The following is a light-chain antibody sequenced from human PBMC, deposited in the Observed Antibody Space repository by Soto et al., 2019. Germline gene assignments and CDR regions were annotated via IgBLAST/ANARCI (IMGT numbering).Light chain of an antibody. Sequence: QSVLTQPASVSGSPGQSVTIPCIGTSSDVGAYNYVSWYQQHPGKAPKLMIYDVTNRPSGVSNRFSASKSGNTASLTISGLQAEDEADYYCSSYTTSSTYVFGTGTKLTVL. J-gene: IGLJ1*01. CDR2: DVT. CDR1: SSDVGAYNY. V-gene: IGLV2-14*03. CDR3: SSYTTSSTYV.